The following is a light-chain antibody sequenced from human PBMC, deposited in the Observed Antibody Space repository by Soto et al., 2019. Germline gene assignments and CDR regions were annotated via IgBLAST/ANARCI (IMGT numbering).Light chain of an antibody. CDR2: RAS. J-gene: IGKJ1*01. CDR1: QSISSW. V-gene: IGKV1-5*03. Sequence: DIQMTQSPSTLSASVGDRVTITCRASQSISSWLAWYQQKPGKAPKLLIYRASSLASGVPSRFNGSGSGTEFTLTITSLQPDDFATYYCQQYNSWTFGQGTKVEIK. CDR3: QQYNSWT.